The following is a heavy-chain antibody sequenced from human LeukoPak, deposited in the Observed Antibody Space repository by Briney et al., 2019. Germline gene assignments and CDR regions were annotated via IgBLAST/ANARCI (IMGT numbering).Heavy chain of an antibody. J-gene: IGHJ4*02. CDR1: GFTFSSYE. Sequence: GSLRLSCAASGFTFSSYEMNWVRQAPGKGPEWISYISSSNTIYYADSVKGRFTISRDNANNSLYLQMNSLRAEDTAVYYCARDHYYGSGSFDYWGQGTLVTVSS. V-gene: IGHV3-48*03. CDR3: ARDHYYGSGSFDY. D-gene: IGHD3-10*01. CDR2: ISSSNTI.